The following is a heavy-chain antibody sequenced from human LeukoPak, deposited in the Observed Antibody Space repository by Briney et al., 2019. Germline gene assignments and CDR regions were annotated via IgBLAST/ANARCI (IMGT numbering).Heavy chain of an antibody. CDR2: IIPIFGTA. Sequence: SVKVSCKASGGTFSSYAISRVRQAPGQGLEWMGGIIPIFGTANYAQKFQGRITITTDESTSTAYMELSSLRSEDTAVYYCARAGHARGFGELLYPPSDMYYYYYMDVWGKGTTVTVSS. D-gene: IGHD3-10*01. CDR1: GGTFSSYA. J-gene: IGHJ6*03. V-gene: IGHV1-69*05. CDR3: ARAGHARGFGELLYPPSDMYYYYYMDV.